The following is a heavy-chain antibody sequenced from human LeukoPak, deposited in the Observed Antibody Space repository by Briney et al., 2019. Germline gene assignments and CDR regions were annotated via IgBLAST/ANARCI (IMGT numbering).Heavy chain of an antibody. CDR1: GFTFSSYS. Sequence: PGGSLRLSCAASGFTFSSYSMNWVRQAPGKGLEWVSSISSSSSYIYYADSVKGRFTISRDNAKNSLYLQMNSLRAEDTAVYYCARGGTYYYGSGSYSRFDYWGQGTLVTVSS. CDR2: ISSSSSYI. CDR3: ARGGTYYYGSGSYSRFDY. J-gene: IGHJ4*02. D-gene: IGHD3-10*01. V-gene: IGHV3-21*01.